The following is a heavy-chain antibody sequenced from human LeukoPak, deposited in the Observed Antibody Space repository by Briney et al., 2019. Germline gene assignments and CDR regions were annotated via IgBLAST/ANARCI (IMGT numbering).Heavy chain of an antibody. D-gene: IGHD2-2*01. J-gene: IGHJ4*02. V-gene: IGHV3-23*01. CDR1: GFTFSDFG. Sequence: SGGSLRLSCAASGFTFSDFGMHWVRQAPGKGLEWVSGISDSAYSTFYADSVKGRFTISRDDSQNTLYLQMNSLRAEDTAVYYCAKDYPALGYCTSTTCSFFDSWGQGILVTVSS. CDR3: AKDYPALGYCTSTTCSFFDS. CDR2: ISDSAYST.